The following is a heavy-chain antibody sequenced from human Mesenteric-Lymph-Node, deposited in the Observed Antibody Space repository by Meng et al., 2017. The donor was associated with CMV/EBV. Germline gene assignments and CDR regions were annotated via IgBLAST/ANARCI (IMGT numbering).Heavy chain of an antibody. CDR1: GGSISSSWHY. J-gene: IGHJ5*02. Sequence: RRPREGPGPRLEKPSETLSLKCTVSGGSISSSWHYWDWIRQPPGKGLEWIGSIFYSGSAHYNPALESRVTISIDKSKNEFFLNLGSVTAADTAMYFCARDTLTYSYGPGWIDPWGQGTLVTVSS. CDR2: IFYSGSA. D-gene: IGHD3-10*01. CDR3: ARDTLTYSYGPGWIDP. V-gene: IGHV4-39*06.